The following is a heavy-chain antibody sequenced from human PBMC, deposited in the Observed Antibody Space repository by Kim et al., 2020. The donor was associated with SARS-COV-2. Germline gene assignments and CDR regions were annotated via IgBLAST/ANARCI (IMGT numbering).Heavy chain of an antibody. J-gene: IGHJ6*01. CDR2: ISYDGSNK. D-gene: IGHD4-17*01. CDR3: AKDFSSTTEKGYYGMDV. V-gene: IGHV3-30*18. CDR1: GFTFSSYG. Sequence: GGSLRLSCAASGFTFSSYGMHWVRQAPGKGLEWVAVISYDGSNKYYADSVKGRFTISRDNSKNTLYLQMNSLRAEDTAVYYCAKDFSSTTEKGYYGMDV.